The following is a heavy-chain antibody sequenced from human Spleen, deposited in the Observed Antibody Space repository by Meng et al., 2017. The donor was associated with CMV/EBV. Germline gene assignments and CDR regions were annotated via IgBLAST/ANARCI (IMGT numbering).Heavy chain of an antibody. CDR1: GDSINSSTYY. V-gene: IGHV4-39*06. D-gene: IGHD3-3*01. CDR2: VYYSGRT. J-gene: IGHJ4*02. Sequence: SGTLSFTCTVSGDSINSSTYYWAWIRQPPGKGLEWIGNVYYSGRTYYNPSLKGRVTISPDTTKNQFPLKLSSVTTADTAVYYCARDDSVDFWSGYYPNDLDYWGQGTLVTVSS. CDR3: ARDDSVDFWSGYYPNDLDY.